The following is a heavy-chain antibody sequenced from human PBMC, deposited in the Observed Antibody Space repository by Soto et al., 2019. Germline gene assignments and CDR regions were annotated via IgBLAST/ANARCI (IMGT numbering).Heavy chain of an antibody. J-gene: IGHJ6*02. CDR3: AAGGTGDYYYGMDV. D-gene: IGHD3-10*01. V-gene: IGHV4-31*03. Sequence: SETLSLTCTVSGGSISSGGYYWSWIRQHPGKGLEWIGYIYYSGSTYYNPSLKSRVTISVDTSKNQFSLKLSSVTAADTAVYYCAAGGTGDYYYGMDVWGQGTTVTVSS. CDR2: IYYSGST. CDR1: GGSISSGGYY.